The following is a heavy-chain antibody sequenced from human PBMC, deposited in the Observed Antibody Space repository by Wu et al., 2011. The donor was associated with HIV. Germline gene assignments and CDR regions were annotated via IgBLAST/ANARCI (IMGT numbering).Heavy chain of an antibody. CDR3: ATLRVVIVTAHERVDY. J-gene: IGHJ4*02. CDR2: IDPENGET. Sequence: DVQLVQSGAVVKKPGTTVKISCNVSGYRFTDYYIHWVQQAPGKGPEWMGLIDPENGETKYAEKFQGRLSVTADTSTNTAYMKLNNLTSADTAVYFCATLRVVIVTAHERVDYWGQGTLVTVSS. CDR1: GYRFTDYY. V-gene: IGHV1-69-2*01. D-gene: IGHD3-22*01.